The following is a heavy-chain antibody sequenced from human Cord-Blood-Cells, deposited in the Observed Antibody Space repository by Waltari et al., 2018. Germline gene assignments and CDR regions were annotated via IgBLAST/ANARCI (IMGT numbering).Heavy chain of an antibody. Sequence: QVTLRESGPALVKPTQTLTLTCTFSGFSLSTSGMCVSWIRQPPGKALYWLALIDWEDDRYYSTSLKTRLTISKDTSKNQVVLTMTNMDPVDTATYYCARIYGDYAFDIWGQGTMVTVSS. V-gene: IGHV2-70*01. CDR1: GFSLSTSGMC. J-gene: IGHJ3*02. CDR3: ARIYGDYAFDI. D-gene: IGHD4-17*01. CDR2: IDWEDDR.